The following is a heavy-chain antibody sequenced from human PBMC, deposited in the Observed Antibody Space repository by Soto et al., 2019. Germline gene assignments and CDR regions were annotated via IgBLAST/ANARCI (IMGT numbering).Heavy chain of an antibody. Sequence: SVKVSCKASGYTFTYRYLHWVRQAPGQALEWMGWITPFNGNTNYAQKFQDRVTITRDRSMSTAYMELSSLRSEDTAMYYCASPHFGGVAGTEAFDIWGQGTVVTVSS. CDR2: ITPFNGNT. J-gene: IGHJ3*02. CDR3: ASPHFGGVAGTEAFDI. D-gene: IGHD6-19*01. V-gene: IGHV1-45*02. CDR1: GYTFTYRY.